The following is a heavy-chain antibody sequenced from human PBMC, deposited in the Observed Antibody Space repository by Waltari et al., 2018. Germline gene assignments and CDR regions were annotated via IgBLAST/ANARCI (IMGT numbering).Heavy chain of an antibody. D-gene: IGHD3-3*01. CDR3: ARLHDFSGGYRFDS. CDR1: GDSDSSDTYS. CDR2: LFYGGRS. J-gene: IGHJ4*02. V-gene: IGHV4-39*01. Sequence: QLQLQESGPGLVKPSETLSLTCVVSGDSDSSDTYSWGWIRQPPGKTWEGLGSLFYGGRSYYHPSLRSRVTIYVDTSRSQLSLNLNSVTAADTAVYYCARLHDFSGGYRFDSWGQGTLVTVPS.